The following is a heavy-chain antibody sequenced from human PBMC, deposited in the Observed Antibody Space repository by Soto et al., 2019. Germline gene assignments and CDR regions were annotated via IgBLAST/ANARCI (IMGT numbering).Heavy chain of an antibody. D-gene: IGHD3-9*01. Sequence: LSLTCTVSGVSITPYFWSWIRQPAGEAPEWLGHIYASGRTTYNPSLKSRVTMFVSQTQVSLRLTSVTAAGTAVYYCARHFDVDPSLDHYYFDLWGRGALVTVSS. CDR3: ARHFDVDPSLDHYYFDL. V-gene: IGHV4-4*07. CDR2: IYASGRT. J-gene: IGHJ2*01. CDR1: GVSITPYF.